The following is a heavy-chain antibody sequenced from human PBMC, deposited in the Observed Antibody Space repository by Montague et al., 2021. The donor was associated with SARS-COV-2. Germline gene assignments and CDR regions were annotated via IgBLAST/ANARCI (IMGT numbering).Heavy chain of an antibody. CDR2: INYSGST. V-gene: IGHV4-59*01. J-gene: IGHJ4*02. CDR1: GDSMHNYY. Sequence: SETLSLTCTVSGDSMHNYYWSWIRQPPGKGLEWVGYINYSGSTHYNPSLQSRVTLSRDTSKNQFSLRLTSVTAADTAMYFCARAPLYRSSWYAYFDYWGQGTLVTVSS. CDR3: ARAPLYRSSWYAYFDY. D-gene: IGHD6-13*01.